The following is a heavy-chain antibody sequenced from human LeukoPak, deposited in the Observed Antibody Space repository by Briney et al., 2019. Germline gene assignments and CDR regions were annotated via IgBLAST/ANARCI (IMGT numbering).Heavy chain of an antibody. CDR1: GFTFSSYA. CDR3: ARGGAAAARKRGLDY. D-gene: IGHD6-13*01. CDR2: ISYDGSNK. V-gene: IGHV3-30-3*01. Sequence: GGSLRLSCAASGFTFSSYAMHWVRQAPGKGLEWVAVISYDGSNKYYADSVKGRFTISRDNAKNSLYLQMNSLRDEDTAVYYCARGGAAAARKRGLDYWGQGTLVTVSS. J-gene: IGHJ4*02.